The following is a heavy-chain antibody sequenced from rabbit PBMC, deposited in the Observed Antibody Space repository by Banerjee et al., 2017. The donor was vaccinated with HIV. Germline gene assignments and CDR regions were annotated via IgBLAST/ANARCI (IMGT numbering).Heavy chain of an antibody. D-gene: IGHD8-1*01. Sequence: QSLEESGGDLVKPGASLTLTCTASGFSFSSYYMWWVRQAPGKGLEWIAYVDAGSSGSTYYANWAKGRFTISKASWTTVTLQMTSLTAADTATYFCARRADYAGGTYAANLWGQGTLVTVS. J-gene: IGHJ4*01. CDR2: VDAGSSGST. V-gene: IGHV1S40*01. CDR3: ARRADYAGGTYAANL. CDR1: GFSFSSYY.